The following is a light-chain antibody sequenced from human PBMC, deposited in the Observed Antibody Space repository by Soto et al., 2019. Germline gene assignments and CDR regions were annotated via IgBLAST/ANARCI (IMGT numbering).Light chain of an antibody. CDR1: SSNIGSNT. CDR2: NDN. Sequence: QSVLTQPPSASGTPGQTVTISCSGSSSNIGSNTVSWYQQLPGAAPTLLIYNDNERPSGVPDRFSGSKSGTSASLAIRGLQSEDEADYYCAAWDETLIDVFGTGTKLTVL. CDR3: AAWDETLIDV. J-gene: IGLJ1*01. V-gene: IGLV1-44*01.